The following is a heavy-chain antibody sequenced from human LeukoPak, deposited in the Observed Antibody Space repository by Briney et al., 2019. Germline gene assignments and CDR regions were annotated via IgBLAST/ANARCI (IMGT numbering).Heavy chain of an antibody. J-gene: IGHJ6*02. CDR1: GGSISSGGYS. CDR3: AREDEDTNSVDV. V-gene: IGHV4-30-2*01. Sequence: PSETLSLTCAVSGGSISSGGYSWSWIRQPPGKGLERIGYIYHSGSTYYNPSLKSRVTISVDRSKNQFSLKLSSVTAADTAVYYCAREDEDTNSVDVWGQGTTVTVSS. D-gene: IGHD2-15*01. CDR2: IYHSGST.